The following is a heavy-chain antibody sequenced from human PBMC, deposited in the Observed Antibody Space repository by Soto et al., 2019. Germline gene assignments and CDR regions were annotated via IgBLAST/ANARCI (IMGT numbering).Heavy chain of an antibody. CDR2: IYYSGST. CDR1: DGSISSSSYF. J-gene: IGHJ5*02. CDR3: ARHPSDFWFDP. V-gene: IGHV4-39*01. Sequence: QLQLQESGPGLVKPSETLSLTCSVSDGSISSSSYFWGWIRQPPGKGLEWIGSIYYSGSTYYNPSLKSRVTVSVDTSKNQFSLKLSSVTAADTAGYYCARHPSDFWFDPWGQGTLVTVSS. D-gene: IGHD2-21*02.